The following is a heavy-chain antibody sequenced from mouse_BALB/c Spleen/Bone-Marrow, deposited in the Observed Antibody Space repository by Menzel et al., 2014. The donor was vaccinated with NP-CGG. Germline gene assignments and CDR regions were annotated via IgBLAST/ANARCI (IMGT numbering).Heavy chain of an antibody. CDR2: ISDGGSYT. D-gene: IGHD3-3*01. CDR1: GFTFSDYY. V-gene: IGHV5-4*02. CDR3: GRAWFAY. J-gene: IGHJ3*01. Sequence: EVQGVESGGGLVKPGGSLKLSCAASGFTFSDYYMYRVRQTPEKRLEWVATISDGGSYTYYPDSVKGRFTISRDNAKNNLYLQMSSLKSEDTAMYYCGRAWFAYWGQGTLVTVSA.